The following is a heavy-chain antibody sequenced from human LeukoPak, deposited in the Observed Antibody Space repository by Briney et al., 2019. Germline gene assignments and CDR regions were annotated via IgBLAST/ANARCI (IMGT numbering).Heavy chain of an antibody. Sequence: GGSLRLSCAASGFXFSNSAMSWVRQAPGKGLEWVSAVSASGGSTYYADSVKGRFTISRDNSKNTLYLQMDSLRAEDTAVYYCAKHYGDFMYYFDYWGQGTPVTVSS. V-gene: IGHV3-23*01. CDR2: VSASGGST. J-gene: IGHJ4*02. CDR1: GFXFSNSA. D-gene: IGHD4-17*01. CDR3: AKHYGDFMYYFDY.